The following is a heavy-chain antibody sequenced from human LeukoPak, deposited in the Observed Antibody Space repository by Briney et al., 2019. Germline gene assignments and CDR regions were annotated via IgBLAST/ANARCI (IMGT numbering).Heavy chain of an antibody. D-gene: IGHD6-6*01. CDR1: GFTFSSYG. Sequence: PRRSLRLSCAASGFTFSSYGMHWVRHAPGKGLEWVAVIWYDGSNKYYADSVTSRVTISRDNSKNTLYLQMNSLRAEDTAVYYCARGGFEQLVLVYYCGRDVWGQGTTVSVSS. CDR2: IWYDGSNK. V-gene: IGHV3-33*01. J-gene: IGHJ6*02. CDR3: ARGGFEQLVLVYYCGRDV.